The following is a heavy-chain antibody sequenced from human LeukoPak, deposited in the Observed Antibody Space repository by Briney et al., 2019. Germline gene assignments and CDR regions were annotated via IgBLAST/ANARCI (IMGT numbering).Heavy chain of an antibody. CDR1: GFNFKTYW. V-gene: IGHV3-7*01. CDR2: IKQEGSGK. CDR3: LRGFSRFDR. J-gene: IGHJ5*02. D-gene: IGHD3-3*01. Sequence: PGGSLRLSCAASGFNFKTYWMSWVRQAPGKGREGVANIKQEGSGKYYVDCVEGRFTISKHNTNNSLYPPMISPRDDDTAVYFCLRGFSRFDRWGQGALVTVSS.